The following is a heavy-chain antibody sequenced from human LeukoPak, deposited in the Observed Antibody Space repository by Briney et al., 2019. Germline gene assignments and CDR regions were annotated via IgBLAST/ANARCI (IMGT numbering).Heavy chain of an antibody. D-gene: IGHD2-2*01. V-gene: IGHV1-18*01. J-gene: IGHJ4*02. Sequence: ASVKVSCKASGYTFTSYGISWVRQAPGQGLEWMGWISAYNGNTNYAQKLQGRVTMTTDTSTSTACMELRSLRSDDTAVYYCAREIVVVPAATNYFDYWGQGTLVTVSS. CDR2: ISAYNGNT. CDR3: AREIVVVPAATNYFDY. CDR1: GYTFTSYG.